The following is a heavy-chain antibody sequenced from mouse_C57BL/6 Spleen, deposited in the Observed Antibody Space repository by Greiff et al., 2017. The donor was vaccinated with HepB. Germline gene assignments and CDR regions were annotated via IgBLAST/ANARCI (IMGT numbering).Heavy chain of an antibody. CDR3: ARSELLPDAMDY. D-gene: IGHD1-1*01. CDR1: GYTFTSYW. CDR2: NHPNSGST. J-gene: IGHJ4*01. Sequence: VQLQQPGAELVKPGASVKLSCKASGYTFTSYWMHWVKQRPGQGLEWIGMNHPNSGSTNYNEKFKSKATLTVDKSSSTAYMQLSSLTSEDSAVYYCARSELLPDAMDYWGQGTSVTVSS. V-gene: IGHV1-64*01.